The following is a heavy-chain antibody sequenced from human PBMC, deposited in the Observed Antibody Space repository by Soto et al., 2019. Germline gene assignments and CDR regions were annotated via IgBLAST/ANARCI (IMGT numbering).Heavy chain of an antibody. CDR1: GFTFSDYY. CDR2: ISSSSSYT. CDR3: ARDRYMVRGVIDY. D-gene: IGHD3-10*01. J-gene: IGHJ4*02. Sequence: GGSLRLSCAASGFTFSDYYMSWIRQAPGKGLEWVSYISSSSSYTNYADSVKGRFTISRDNAKNSLYLQMNSLRAEDTAVYYCARDRYMVRGVIDYWGQGTLVTVSS. V-gene: IGHV3-11*06.